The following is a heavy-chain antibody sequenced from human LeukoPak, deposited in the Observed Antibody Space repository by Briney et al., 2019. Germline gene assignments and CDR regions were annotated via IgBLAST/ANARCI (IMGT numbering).Heavy chain of an antibody. V-gene: IGHV4-34*09. CDR1: GGSFSGYY. D-gene: IGHD3-3*02. CDR2: INHSGST. J-gene: IGHJ5*02. Sequence: SETLSLTCAVYGGSFSGYYWSWIRQPPGKGLEWIGEINHSGSTNYNPSLKSRVTISVDTSKNQFSLKLSSVTAADTAVYYCARVHFWSGLADNWFDPWGQGTLVTVSS. CDR3: ARVHFWSGLADNWFDP.